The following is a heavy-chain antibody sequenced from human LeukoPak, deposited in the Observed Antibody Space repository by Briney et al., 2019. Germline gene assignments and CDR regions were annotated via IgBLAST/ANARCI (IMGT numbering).Heavy chain of an antibody. CDR3: ARDGEGTSLAFFDY. CDR2: ISGRSDYI. D-gene: IGHD3-10*01. V-gene: IGHV3-21*01. J-gene: IGHJ4*02. CDR1: GFTFSGYS. Sequence: PGGSLRLSCAASGFTFSGYSLNWVRQAPGKGLQWVSSISGRSDYIYYTDSVKGRFTTSRDNAKTSLYLQMNSLRAEDTAVYYCARDGEGTSLAFFDYWGLGTLVTFS.